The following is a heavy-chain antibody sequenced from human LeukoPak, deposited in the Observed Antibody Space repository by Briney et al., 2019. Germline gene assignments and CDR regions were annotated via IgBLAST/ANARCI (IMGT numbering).Heavy chain of an antibody. J-gene: IGHJ4*02. Sequence: GGSRRLSGAASGFTLSSYAMHWVRQAPGKGLEWVAVIAADGKDKHHADSVRGRFTISRDNSKNTLYLQMNSLRTEDTAVYYCARDRGRIAVYYFDYWGQGTLVTVSS. V-gene: IGHV3-30*04. CDR3: ARDRGRIAVYYFDY. CDR2: IAADGKDK. D-gene: IGHD6-19*01. CDR1: GFTLSSYA.